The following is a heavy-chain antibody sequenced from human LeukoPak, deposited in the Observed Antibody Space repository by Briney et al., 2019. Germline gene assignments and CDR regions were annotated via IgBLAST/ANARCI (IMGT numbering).Heavy chain of an antibody. CDR3: ARVDTAMSAFDP. CDR2: INHGGTT. Sequence: SETLSLTCAVYGGSFSAYYWNWIRQPPGKGLEWIGQINHGGTTNYNPSLKSRVTISVETSKNQMSLRLSSVTAADTAVYYCARVDTAMSAFDPWGQGTLVTVSS. J-gene: IGHJ5*02. D-gene: IGHD5-18*01. V-gene: IGHV4-34*01. CDR1: GGSFSAYY.